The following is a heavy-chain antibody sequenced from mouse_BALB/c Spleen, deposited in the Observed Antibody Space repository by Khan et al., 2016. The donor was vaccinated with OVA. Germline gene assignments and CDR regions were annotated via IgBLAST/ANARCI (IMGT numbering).Heavy chain of an antibody. CDR1: GYTFKNHG. V-gene: IGHV9-3-1*01. J-gene: IGHJ4*01. CDR3: ARHPFFSYVMVY. Sequence: QIQLVQSGPELKKPGETVKISCKASGYTFKNHGMNWVKQAPGKGLKWMGWINTYTGEPTYVADFKGQFAFSLETSASTAYLQINNLINEDTATYFCARHPFFSYVMVYWGQGTSVTVSS. CDR2: INTYTGEP.